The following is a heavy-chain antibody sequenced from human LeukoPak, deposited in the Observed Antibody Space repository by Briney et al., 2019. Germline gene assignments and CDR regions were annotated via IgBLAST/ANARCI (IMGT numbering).Heavy chain of an antibody. Sequence: GGSLRLSCAASGFTFSSYSMNWVRQAPGMGLEWVSSIGSSSISIDYADSVKGRFTTSRDNAKNSLYLQMNSLRPDDKAVYFCAREKAEDFDYWGQGTLVTVSS. J-gene: IGHJ4*02. V-gene: IGHV3-21*01. D-gene: IGHD1-14*01. CDR2: IGSSSISI. CDR3: AREKAEDFDY. CDR1: GFTFSSYS.